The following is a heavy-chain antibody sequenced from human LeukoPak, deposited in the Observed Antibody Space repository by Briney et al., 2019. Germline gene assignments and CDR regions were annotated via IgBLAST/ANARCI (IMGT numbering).Heavy chain of an antibody. Sequence: ASVKVSCKASGYTFTGYYMHWVRQAPGQGLEWMGWINPNSGGTNYAQKFQGWVTMTRDTSISTAYMELSRLRSDDTAVYYCARDYIVGATGYYFDYWGQGTLVTVSS. D-gene: IGHD1-26*01. CDR1: GYTFTGYY. CDR2: INPNSGGT. J-gene: IGHJ4*02. CDR3: ARDYIVGATGYYFDY. V-gene: IGHV1-2*04.